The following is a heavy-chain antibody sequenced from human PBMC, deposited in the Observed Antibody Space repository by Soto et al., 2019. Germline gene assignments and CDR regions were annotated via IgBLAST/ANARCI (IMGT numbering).Heavy chain of an antibody. CDR1: GFTFTSSA. CDR3: AKEVVRYSSGQATDY. CDR2: IVVGSGNT. J-gene: IGHJ4*02. Sequence: SVKVSCKASGFTFTSSAVQWVRQARGQRLEWIGWIVVGSGNTNYAQKFQERVTITRDMSTSTAYMELNSLRAEDTAVYYCAKEVVRYSSGQATDYWGQGTLVTVSS. D-gene: IGHD6-19*01. V-gene: IGHV1-58*01.